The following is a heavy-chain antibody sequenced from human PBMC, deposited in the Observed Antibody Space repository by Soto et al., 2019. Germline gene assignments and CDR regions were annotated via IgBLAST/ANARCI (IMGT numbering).Heavy chain of an antibody. D-gene: IGHD1-26*01. CDR1: GGTFSSYT. Sequence: QVQLVQSGAEVKKPGSSVKVSCKASGGTFSSYTISWVRQAPGQGLEWMGRIIPILGIANYAQKFQGRVTITADKSTSTAYMELSSLRAEDTAVYYCASGSGSYAGGDYWGQGTLVTVSS. V-gene: IGHV1-69*02. CDR3: ASGSGSYAGGDY. CDR2: IIPILGIA. J-gene: IGHJ4*02.